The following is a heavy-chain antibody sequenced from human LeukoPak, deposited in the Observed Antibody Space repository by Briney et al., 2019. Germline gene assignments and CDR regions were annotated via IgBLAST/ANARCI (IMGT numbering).Heavy chain of an antibody. Sequence: SETLSLPGTASGGPIRSHYWNWIRQPAGKGLEWIGRIYSSGYTNDNPFLKSRITMSVDMSKNQFSLRLNSVTAADTAVYYCARGEHSVDSWGQGMLVTVSS. CDR3: ARGEHSVDS. CDR2: IYSSGYT. D-gene: IGHD1/OR15-1a*01. CDR1: GGPIRSHY. V-gene: IGHV4-4*07. J-gene: IGHJ4*02.